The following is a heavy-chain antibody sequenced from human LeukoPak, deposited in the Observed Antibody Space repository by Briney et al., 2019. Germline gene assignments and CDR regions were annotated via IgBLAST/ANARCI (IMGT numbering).Heavy chain of an antibody. V-gene: IGHV3-11*06. CDR2: ISSSSSYT. CDR1: GFTFSDYY. D-gene: IGHD3-10*01. Sequence: PGGSLRLSCAASGFTFSDYYMSWIRQAPGKGLEWVSYISSSSSYTNYADSVKGRFTISRDNAKNSLYLQMNSPRAEDTAVYYCARDLITMVRGAFDIWGQGTMVTVSS. J-gene: IGHJ3*02. CDR3: ARDLITMVRGAFDI.